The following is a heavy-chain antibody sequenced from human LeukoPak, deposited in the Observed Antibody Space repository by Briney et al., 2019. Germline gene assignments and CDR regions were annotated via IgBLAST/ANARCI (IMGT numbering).Heavy chain of an antibody. V-gene: IGHV3-64*02. Sequence: GGSLRLSCVASGFTFNSSSMQWVRQAPGKGLEFVAAISNSGDNTRHVDAVEGRFTISRDNSKNTLYLQMHSLRAEDMAVYYCARELSYYYLDVWGTGTTVTVSS. CDR3: ARELSYYYLDV. CDR2: ISNSGDNT. CDR1: GFTFNSSS. J-gene: IGHJ6*03.